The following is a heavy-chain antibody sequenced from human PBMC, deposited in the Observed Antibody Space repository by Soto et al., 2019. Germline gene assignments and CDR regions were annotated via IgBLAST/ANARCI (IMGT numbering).Heavy chain of an antibody. J-gene: IGHJ5*02. CDR1: GGSISSVGYC. V-gene: IGHV4-30-2*01. D-gene: IGHD2-15*01. CDR2: IYHSSST. CDR3: RKVLSGPTRHTDSAS. Sequence: SETLSLTCAVAGGSISSVGYCWSLIQQPPRKGLECLGYIYHSSSTYYNPSLKSRVTISLDTSKNQFSLKLTSVTAADTVVYYCRKVLSGPTRHTDSASWGKGTLVTVCS.